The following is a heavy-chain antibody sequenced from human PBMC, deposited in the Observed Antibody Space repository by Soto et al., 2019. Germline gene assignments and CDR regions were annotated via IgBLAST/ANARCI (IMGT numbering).Heavy chain of an antibody. CDR2: ISFDGTAK. CDR1: GFTFNRYG. J-gene: IGHJ5*02. D-gene: IGHD1-1*01. CDR3: ATGRSTRFDP. V-gene: IGHV3-30*03. Sequence: QGLLVEYGGRGVQPGRSLRLSCVASGFTFNRYGMHWVRQAPGKGLEWVAEISFDGTAKYYAESVKGRFTVSRDNGNNTLHLEMNSLGAKDTAVYFCATGRSTRFDPWGQGTLVTVSS.